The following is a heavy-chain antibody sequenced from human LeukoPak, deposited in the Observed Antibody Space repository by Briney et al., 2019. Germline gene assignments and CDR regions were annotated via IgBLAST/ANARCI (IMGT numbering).Heavy chain of an antibody. Sequence: GGSLRLSCAASGFIFTSYAMSWVRQAPGKGLEGVSAITGSGGSTYYADSVKGRFTTSRDSAKNTLYLQMNSLRAEDTAVYHCAKVIDSSGSKGAFDIWGQGTMVTVSS. D-gene: IGHD3-22*01. CDR2: ITGSGGST. J-gene: IGHJ3*02. CDR3: AKVIDSSGSKGAFDI. CDR1: GFIFTSYA. V-gene: IGHV3-23*01.